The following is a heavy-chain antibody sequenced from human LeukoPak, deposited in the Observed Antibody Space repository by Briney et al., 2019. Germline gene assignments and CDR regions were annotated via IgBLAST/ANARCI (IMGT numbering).Heavy chain of an antibody. CDR2: ISYDGTRN. V-gene: IGHV3-30-3*01. D-gene: IGHD6-13*01. CDR3: ARGKGMSSNWNDVFDI. Sequence: QTGGSLRLSCAASGFTFSSYAMDWVRQAPGKGLEWVAVISYDGTRNSYADSVKGRFTISRDNSKNTLSLQMNSLRGDDTAVYYCARGKGMSSNWNDVFDIWGQGTMVTVSS. CDR1: GFTFSSYA. J-gene: IGHJ3*02.